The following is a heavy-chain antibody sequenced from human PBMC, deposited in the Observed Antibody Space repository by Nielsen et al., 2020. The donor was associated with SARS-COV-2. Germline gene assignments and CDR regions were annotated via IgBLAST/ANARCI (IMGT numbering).Heavy chain of an antibody. V-gene: IGHV1-2*02. D-gene: IGHD5-24*01. CDR1: ADTFTGYY. CDR3: ARELNVGMAIIGAFDI. J-gene: IGHJ3*02. CDR2: INPNSGGT. Sequence: ASVKVSCKTSADTFTGYYMHWVRQAPGQGLEWTGWINPNSGGTDYAQKFQGRVTMTWATSISTAYIELSRLRSDDTAVYYCARELNVGMAIIGAFDIWGQGTMVTVSS.